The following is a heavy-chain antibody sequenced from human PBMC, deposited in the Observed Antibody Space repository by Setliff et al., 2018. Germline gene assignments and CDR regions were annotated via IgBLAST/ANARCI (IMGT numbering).Heavy chain of an antibody. Sequence: GESLKISCKGSGYSFTNYWIGWVRQMPGKXLEWMGIIXAGDSDTRYSPSFQGQVTSSADKSISTAYLQWSSLKASDTAMYYCARHSNFWSRYHHPWFDPWGQGTLVTVSS. D-gene: IGHD3-3*01. V-gene: IGHV5-51*01. CDR1: GYSFTNYW. CDR2: IXAGDSDT. CDR3: ARHSNFWSRYHHPWFDP. J-gene: IGHJ5*02.